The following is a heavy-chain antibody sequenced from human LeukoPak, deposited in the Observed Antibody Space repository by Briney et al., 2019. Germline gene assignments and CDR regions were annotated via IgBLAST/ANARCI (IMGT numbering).Heavy chain of an antibody. J-gene: IGHJ4*02. CDR2: IYYSGST. CDR1: GYSISDGYY. V-gene: IGHV4-59*12. Sequence: SETLSLTCIVSGYSISDGYYWSWIRQPPGKGLEWIGYIYYSGSTNYNPSLKSRVTISVHTSKNQFSLRLNSVTAADTAVYYCARDSAPNLLAYFDYWGQGILVTVSS. CDR3: ARDSAPNLLAYFDY. D-gene: IGHD2/OR15-2a*01.